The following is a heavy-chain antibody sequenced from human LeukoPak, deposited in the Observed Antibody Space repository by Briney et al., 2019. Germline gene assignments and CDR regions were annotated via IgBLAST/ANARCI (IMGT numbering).Heavy chain of an antibody. D-gene: IGHD3-22*01. Sequence: QAGGSLRLSCAASEFTFSSYWMSWVRQAPGKGLEWVANIKQDGSEKYYVDSVKGRFTISRDNAKNSLYLQMNSLRAEDTAVYYCAAAMDSSGYYYFDYWGQGTLVTVSS. CDR2: IKQDGSEK. CDR3: AAAMDSSGYYYFDY. CDR1: EFTFSSYW. J-gene: IGHJ4*02. V-gene: IGHV3-7*01.